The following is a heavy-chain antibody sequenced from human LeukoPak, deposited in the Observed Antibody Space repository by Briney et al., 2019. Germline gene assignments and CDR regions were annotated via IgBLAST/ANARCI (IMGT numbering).Heavy chain of an antibody. V-gene: IGHV1-69*13. Sequence: GASVTVSCKASGGTFSSYAISWVRQAPGQGLEWMGGIIPIFGTANYAQKFQGRVTITADESTSTAYMELSSLRSEDTAVYYCARDGQGYYYGSGSHIWFDPWGQGTLVTVSS. CDR3: ARDGQGYYYGSGSHIWFDP. CDR1: GGTFSSYA. D-gene: IGHD3-10*01. J-gene: IGHJ5*02. CDR2: IIPIFGTA.